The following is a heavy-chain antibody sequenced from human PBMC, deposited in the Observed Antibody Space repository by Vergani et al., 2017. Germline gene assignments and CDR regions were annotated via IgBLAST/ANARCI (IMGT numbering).Heavy chain of an antibody. D-gene: IGHD3-9*01. CDR1: GYKFTGYY. J-gene: IGHJ4*02. Sequence: QVQLVQSGAEVKKPGASVKVSCKASGYKFTGYYIHWVRQAPEQGLEWVGVISPDGFSTFYAQKFQGRVTITRDTSTSTVYVEVTSLRSDDTAVYYCAREPPLTGFFDYWGQGTLVTVSS. CDR3: AREPPLTGFFDY. V-gene: IGHV1-46*03. CDR2: ISPDGFST.